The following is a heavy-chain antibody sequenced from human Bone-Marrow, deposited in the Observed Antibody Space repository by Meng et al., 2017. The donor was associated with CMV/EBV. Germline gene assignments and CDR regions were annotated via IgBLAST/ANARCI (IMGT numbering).Heavy chain of an antibody. CDR2: ISSSGSTI. CDR3: ARVVPDYDSSGYGDY. V-gene: IGHV3-48*03. CDR1: GFTFSSYE. Sequence: GGSLRLSCAASGFTFSSYEMNWVRQAPGKGLEWVSYISSSGSTIYYADSVKGRFTISRDNAKNSLYLQMNSLRAEDTAVYYCARVVPDYDSSGYGDYWGQGTLVTVSS. J-gene: IGHJ4*02. D-gene: IGHD3-22*01.